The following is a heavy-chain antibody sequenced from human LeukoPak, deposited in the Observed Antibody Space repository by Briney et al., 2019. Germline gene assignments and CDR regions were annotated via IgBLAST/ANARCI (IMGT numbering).Heavy chain of an antibody. J-gene: IGHJ3*02. Sequence: SETLSLTCAVSGDSISSSNWWNWVRQPPGKGLEWIGETHHSGSTHYNPSLKSGVTISVDKSKNQFSLKLSSVTAADTAVYYCARRNYGSGSYISAFDIWGQGTMVTVSS. CDR1: GDSISSSNW. V-gene: IGHV4-4*02. CDR3: ARRNYGSGSYISAFDI. CDR2: THHSGST. D-gene: IGHD3-10*01.